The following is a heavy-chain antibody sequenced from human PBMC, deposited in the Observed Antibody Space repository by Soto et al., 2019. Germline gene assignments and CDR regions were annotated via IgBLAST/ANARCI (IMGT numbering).Heavy chain of an antibody. Sequence: ASVKVSCKASGYTFTGYYMHWVRQAPGQGLEWMGWINPNSGGTNYAQKFQGRVTMTRDTSTSTAYMELSRLRSDDTAVYYCARDGTYYDFWNGAFDIWGQGTMVTVSS. V-gene: IGHV1-2*02. CDR1: GYTFTGYY. CDR3: ARDGTYYDFWNGAFDI. D-gene: IGHD3-3*01. J-gene: IGHJ3*02. CDR2: INPNSGGT.